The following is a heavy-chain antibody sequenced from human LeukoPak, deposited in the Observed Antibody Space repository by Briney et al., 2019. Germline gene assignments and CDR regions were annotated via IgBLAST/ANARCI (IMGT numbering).Heavy chain of an antibody. Sequence: SVKVSCKASGGTFSSYAISWVRQAPGQGLEWMGGVIPIFGTANYAQKFQGRVTITTDESTSTAYMELSSLRSEDTAVYYCAGLRCSSNSCYTGAPFDYWGQGTLVTVSS. CDR3: AGLRCSSNSCYTGAPFDY. V-gene: IGHV1-69*05. CDR1: GGTFSSYA. D-gene: IGHD2-2*02. CDR2: VIPIFGTA. J-gene: IGHJ4*02.